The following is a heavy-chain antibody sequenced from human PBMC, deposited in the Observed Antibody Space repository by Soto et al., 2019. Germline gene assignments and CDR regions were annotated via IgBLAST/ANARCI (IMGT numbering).Heavy chain of an antibody. J-gene: IGHJ4*01. CDR1: GYSFTSYW. CDR3: ARQGSDYYDSSGPLDY. D-gene: IGHD3-22*01. Sequence: GESLKISCKGSGYSFTSYWIGWVRQMPGKGLEWMGLIYPGDSDTRYSPSSQGQVTISADKSISTAYLQWSSLKASDTAMYYCARQGSDYYDSSGPLDYCGHRTLVTVSS. V-gene: IGHV5-51*01. CDR2: IYPGDSDT.